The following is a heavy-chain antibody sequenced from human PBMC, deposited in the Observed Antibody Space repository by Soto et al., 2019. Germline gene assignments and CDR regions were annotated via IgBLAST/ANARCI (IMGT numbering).Heavy chain of an antibody. Sequence: RLSCVVSGVSFSDYSMNWVRQAPGKGLEWVSLITGNSEYKYYAGSVKGRFTVSRDNAKNSLYLQMNSLTVEDTAVYYCARSGELLQTFDSWGQGTLVTVSS. J-gene: IGHJ4*02. D-gene: IGHD1-26*01. CDR1: GVSFSDYS. V-gene: IGHV3-21*06. CDR2: ITGNSEYK. CDR3: ARSGELLQTFDS.